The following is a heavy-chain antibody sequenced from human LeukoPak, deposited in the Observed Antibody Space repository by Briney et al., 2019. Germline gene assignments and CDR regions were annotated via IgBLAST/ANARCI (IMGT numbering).Heavy chain of an antibody. V-gene: IGHV4-4*02. CDR3: ARLTGYMIEDYFDY. Sequence: SETLSLTCAVSGGSISSSYWWSWIRQPPGKGLEWIGEIYHSGSSNYNLSLKSRVTISVEKCKNQFSLKLNSVTAADTAVYYCARLTGYMIEDYFDYWGQGTLVTVSS. CDR2: IYHSGSS. J-gene: IGHJ4*02. D-gene: IGHD3-22*01. CDR1: GGSISSSYW.